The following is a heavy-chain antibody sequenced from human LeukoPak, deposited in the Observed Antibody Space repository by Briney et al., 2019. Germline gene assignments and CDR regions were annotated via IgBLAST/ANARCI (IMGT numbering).Heavy chain of an antibody. V-gene: IGHV4-61*02. CDR3: ARDRRSQRRGYSSSAFDP. J-gene: IGHJ5*02. D-gene: IGHD6-6*01. Sequence: SSETLSLTCTVSGGSISSGSYYWSWIRQPAGKGLEWIVRIYTSGSTNYNPSLKSRVTISVDTSKNQFSLKLSSVTAADTAVYYCARDRRSQRRGYSSSAFDPWGQGTLVTVSS. CDR2: IYTSGST. CDR1: GGSISSGSYY.